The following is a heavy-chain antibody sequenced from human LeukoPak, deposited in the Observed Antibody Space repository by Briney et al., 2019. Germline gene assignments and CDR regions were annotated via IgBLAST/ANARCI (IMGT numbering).Heavy chain of an antibody. D-gene: IGHD6-6*01. CDR1: GFTLSTYT. V-gene: IGHV3-48*02. Sequence: GGSLRLSCAASGFTLSTYTMNWVRQAPGKGLQWFSYISSSSSTIYYADSVKGRFTISRDNAKNSLYLQMNSLRDEDTAVYYCAREYSSSSGLAFDIWGQGTMVTVSS. CDR2: ISSSSSTI. CDR3: AREYSSSSGLAFDI. J-gene: IGHJ3*02.